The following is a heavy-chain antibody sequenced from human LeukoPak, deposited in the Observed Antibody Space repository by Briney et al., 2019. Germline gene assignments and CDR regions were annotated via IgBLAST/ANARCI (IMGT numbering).Heavy chain of an antibody. CDR1: GGSFSGYY. Sequence: PSETLSLTCAVYGGSFSGYYWSWIRQPPGKGLEWIGEINHSGSTNYNPSLKSRVTISVDTSKNQFSLKLSSVTAADTAVYYCARGERGYYDYVWGSYRPNVFFDYWGQGTLVTVSS. CDR2: INHSGST. D-gene: IGHD3-16*02. V-gene: IGHV4-34*01. J-gene: IGHJ4*02. CDR3: ARGERGYYDYVWGSYRPNVFFDY.